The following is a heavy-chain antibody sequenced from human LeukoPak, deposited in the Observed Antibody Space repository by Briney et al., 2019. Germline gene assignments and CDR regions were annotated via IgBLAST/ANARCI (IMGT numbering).Heavy chain of an antibody. CDR1: GFTLSSYA. Sequence: GGSLRLSCAASGFTLSSYAMSWVRQAPGKGLEWVSAISGSGGSTYYADSVKGRFTISRDNSKNTLYLQMNSLRAEDTAVYYCAKASLEWLLYNYFDYWGQGTLVTVSS. J-gene: IGHJ4*02. D-gene: IGHD3-3*01. CDR3: AKASLEWLLYNYFDY. CDR2: ISGSGGST. V-gene: IGHV3-23*01.